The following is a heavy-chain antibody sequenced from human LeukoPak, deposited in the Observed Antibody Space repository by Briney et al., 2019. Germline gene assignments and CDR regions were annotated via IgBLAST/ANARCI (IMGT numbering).Heavy chain of an antibody. Sequence: PSETLSLTCTVSGGSVSSGTYYWSWIRQPPGKGLEWIGNIYYSGSAYYNPSLKSRVTMSVDTSKNQFSLKLSSVTAADTAVYYCARGPSTHYYASGNYSYFDYWGQGTLVTVSS. J-gene: IGHJ4*02. CDR2: IYYSGSA. V-gene: IGHV4-39*07. CDR3: ARGPSTHYYASGNYSYFDY. D-gene: IGHD3-10*01. CDR1: GGSVSSGTYY.